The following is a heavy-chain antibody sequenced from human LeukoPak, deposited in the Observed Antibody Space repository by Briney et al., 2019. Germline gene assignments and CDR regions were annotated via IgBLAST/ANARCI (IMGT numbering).Heavy chain of an antibody. Sequence: GESLKISCKSSGYSFTSYWIGWVRQMTGKGLEWMGIVYPGDSDTRYSPSFQGQVTISADKSISTAYLQWSSLKASDTAMYYCARRIGYDAFDIWGQGTMVTISS. D-gene: IGHD5-12*01. CDR3: ARRIGYDAFDI. J-gene: IGHJ3*02. CDR2: VYPGDSDT. V-gene: IGHV5-51*01. CDR1: GYSFTSYW.